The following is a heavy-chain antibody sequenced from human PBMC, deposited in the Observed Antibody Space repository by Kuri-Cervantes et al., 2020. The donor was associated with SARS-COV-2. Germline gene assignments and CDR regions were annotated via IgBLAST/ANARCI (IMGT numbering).Heavy chain of an antibody. J-gene: IGHJ4*02. V-gene: IGHV4-38-2*02. D-gene: IGHD4/OR15-4a*01. Sequence: GSLRLSCTVSGYSISSGYYWGWIRQPPGKGLEWIGSIYHSGSTYYNPSLKSRVTISVDTPKNQFSLKLSSVTAADTAVYYCARGLRGLTHDYWGQGTLVTVSS. CDR2: IYHSGST. CDR3: ARGLRGLTHDY. CDR1: GYSISSGYY.